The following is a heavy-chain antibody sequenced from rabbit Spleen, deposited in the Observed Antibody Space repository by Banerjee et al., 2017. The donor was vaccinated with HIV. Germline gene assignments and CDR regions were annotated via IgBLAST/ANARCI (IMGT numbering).Heavy chain of an antibody. CDR2: INASTGKP. D-gene: IGHD1-1*01. V-gene: IGHV1S40*01. CDR3: ARDLVGVIGWNFYL. CDR1: GLSLSSSYY. J-gene: IGHJ4*01. Sequence: QSLEESGGDLVKPGASLTLTCTASGLSLSSSYYMCWVRQAPGKGLEWIACINASTGKPVYATWASGRFTISRTSSTTVTLRMTSLTAADRATYFCARDLVGVIGWNFYLWGQGTLVTVS.